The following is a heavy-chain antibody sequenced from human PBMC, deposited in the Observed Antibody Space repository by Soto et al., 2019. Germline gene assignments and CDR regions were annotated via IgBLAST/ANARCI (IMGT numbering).Heavy chain of an antibody. D-gene: IGHD2-2*01. J-gene: IGHJ3*02. CDR3: VRCEVPDAIEGFDI. V-gene: IGHV5-51*01. CDR2: IYPGDSDT. Sequence: PGESLKISCNGSGYSFTRYWIGWVRQMPGKGLEWMGIIYPGDSDTRYSPSFQGQVTISAAKSITTAYLQWSSLKASETAMYYCVRCEVPDAIEGFDIWGQGTMVTVSS. CDR1: GYSFTRYW.